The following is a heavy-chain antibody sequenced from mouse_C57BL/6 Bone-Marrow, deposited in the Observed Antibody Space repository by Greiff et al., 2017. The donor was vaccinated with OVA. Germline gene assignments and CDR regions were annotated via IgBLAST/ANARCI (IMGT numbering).Heavy chain of an antibody. J-gene: IGHJ2*01. CDR1: GYSITGGYY. CDR2: ISYDGSN. V-gene: IGHV3-6*01. D-gene: IGHD2-5*01. Sequence: VQLQQSGPGLVKPSQSLSLTCSVTGYSITGGYYWNWIRQFPGNKLEWMGYISYDGSNNYNPSLKNRIYITRDTSKNQFFLKLNSVTTEDTATYYCARAYYSNWGYYFDYWGKGTTLTVSS. CDR3: ARAYYSNWGYYFDY.